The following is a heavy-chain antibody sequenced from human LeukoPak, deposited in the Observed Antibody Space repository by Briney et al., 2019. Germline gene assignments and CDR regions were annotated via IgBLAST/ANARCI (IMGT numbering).Heavy chain of an antibody. Sequence: ASVKVSCKTSGYTFTSYYMHWVRQAPGQGLEWMGIINPSGGSTSYAQKFQGRVTMTRDMSTSTVYMELSSLRSEDTAVYYCARGNWNYVFDYWGQGTLVTVSS. CDR3: ARGNWNYVFDY. J-gene: IGHJ4*02. V-gene: IGHV1-46*01. CDR2: INPSGGST. D-gene: IGHD1-7*01. CDR1: GYTFTSYY.